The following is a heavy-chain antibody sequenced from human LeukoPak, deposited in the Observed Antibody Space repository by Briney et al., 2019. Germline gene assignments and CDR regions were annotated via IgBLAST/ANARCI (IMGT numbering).Heavy chain of an antibody. CDR1: GFTFNNYG. CDR3: AKDDGWLQYNY. V-gene: IGHV3-23*01. D-gene: IGHD5-24*01. J-gene: IGHJ4*02. Sequence: GGSLRLSCAASGFTFNNYGMSWVRQAPGKGVEWVSSISGSGGSTYCADSVKGRFTISRDNSKNTVYLQMNSLRAEDTAVYYCAKDDGWLQYNYWGQGTLVTVSS. CDR2: ISGSGGST.